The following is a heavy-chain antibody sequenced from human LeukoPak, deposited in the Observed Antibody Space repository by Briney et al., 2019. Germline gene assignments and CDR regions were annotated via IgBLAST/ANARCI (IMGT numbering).Heavy chain of an antibody. CDR2: ISYSGST. V-gene: IGHV4-59*08. CDR1: GGSISSYY. J-gene: IGHJ6*02. CDR3: ARRAYHGMDV. Sequence: SETLSLTCTVSGGSISSYYWSWIRQPPGKGLEWIGHISYSGSTNYNPSLRSRITISVDTSKNQFSLKLSSVTAADTAVNYCARRAYHGMDVWGQGTTVTVSS.